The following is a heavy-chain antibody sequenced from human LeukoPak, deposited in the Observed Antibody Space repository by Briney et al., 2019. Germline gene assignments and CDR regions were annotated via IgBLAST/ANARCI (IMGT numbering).Heavy chain of an antibody. J-gene: IGHJ4*02. Sequence: SETLSLTCTVSGGSISSYYWSWIRQPPGKGLEWIGYIYYSGSTDYNPSLKSRVTISVDTSKNQFSLKLSSVTAADTAVYYCASLNGSGYYFDYWGQGTLVTVSS. CDR3: ASLNGSGYYFDY. D-gene: IGHD3-3*01. CDR2: IYYSGST. CDR1: GGSISSYY. V-gene: IGHV4-59*08.